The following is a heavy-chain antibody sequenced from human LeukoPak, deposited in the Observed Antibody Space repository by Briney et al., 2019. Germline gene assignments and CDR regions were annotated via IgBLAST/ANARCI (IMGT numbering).Heavy chain of an antibody. J-gene: IGHJ5*02. CDR2: IYPADSDA. CDR1: GYSFTSYW. V-gene: IGHV5-51*01. CDR3: ARHGGDGSGSYYKGNWFDP. Sequence: GESLKISCKGSGYSFTSYWIGWVRQMPGKGLEWMGIIYPADSDARYSPSFQGQVTISADKSISTAYLQWSSLKASDTAMYYCARHGGDGSGSYYKGNWFDPWGQGTLVTVSS. D-gene: IGHD3-10*01.